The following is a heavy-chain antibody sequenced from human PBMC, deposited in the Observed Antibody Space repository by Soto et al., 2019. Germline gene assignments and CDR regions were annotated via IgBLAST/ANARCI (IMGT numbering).Heavy chain of an antibody. CDR1: GCTFSSYW. V-gene: IGHV3-7*03. CDR3: AREIGYSYGSFFFDY. Sequence: AGGSLRLSCAASGCTFSSYWMSWVRHAPGKGLEWVANIKQDGSEKYYVDSVKGRFTISRDNAKNSLYLQMNSLRAEDTAVYYCAREIGYSYGSFFFDYWGQGTLVTVSS. CDR2: IKQDGSEK. D-gene: IGHD5-18*01. J-gene: IGHJ4*02.